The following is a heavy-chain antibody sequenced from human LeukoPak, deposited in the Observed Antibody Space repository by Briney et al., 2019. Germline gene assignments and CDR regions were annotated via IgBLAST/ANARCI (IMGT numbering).Heavy chain of an antibody. V-gene: IGHV4-30-4*01. CDR1: GGSISSGDYY. Sequence: SETLSLTCTVSGGSISSGDYYWSWIRQPPGKGLGWIGYIYYSGSTYYNPSLKSRVTISVDTSKNQFSLQLNSVTPEDTAVYYCARVEAEDTAMPTGYYYYGMDVWGQGTTVTVSS. D-gene: IGHD5-18*01. CDR2: IYYSGST. J-gene: IGHJ6*02. CDR3: ARVEAEDTAMPTGYYYYGMDV.